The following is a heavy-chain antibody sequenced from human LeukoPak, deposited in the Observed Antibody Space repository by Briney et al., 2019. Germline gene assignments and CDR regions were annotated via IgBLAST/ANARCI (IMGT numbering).Heavy chain of an antibody. CDR2: INHSGST. CDR1: GGSFSGYY. J-gene: IGHJ5*02. D-gene: IGHD3-22*01. V-gene: IGHV4-34*01. CDR3: ARDKSTYYYDSSGYLAGWFDP. Sequence: SETLSLTCAVYGGSFSGYYWSWIRQPPGKGLEWIGEINHSGSTNYNPSLKSRVTISVDTSKNQFSLKLSSVTAADTAVYYCARDKSTYYYDSSGYLAGWFDPWGQGTLVTVSS.